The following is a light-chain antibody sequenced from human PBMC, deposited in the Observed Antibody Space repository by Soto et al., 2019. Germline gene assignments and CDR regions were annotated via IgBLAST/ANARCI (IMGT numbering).Light chain of an antibody. CDR1: QSISTW. Sequence: DIQMTQSPSTLSASVGDRVTITCRASQSISTWVTWYQQKPGKAPKVLIYKASTLESGVPSRFSGSGSGTEFTLTISDLQPDDFASYYCQQYNNDHWTFGQGTNVDIK. J-gene: IGKJ1*01. CDR2: KAS. CDR3: QQYNNDHWT. V-gene: IGKV1-5*03.